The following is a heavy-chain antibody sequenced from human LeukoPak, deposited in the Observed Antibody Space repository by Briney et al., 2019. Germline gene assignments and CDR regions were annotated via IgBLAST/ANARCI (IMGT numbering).Heavy chain of an antibody. D-gene: IGHD1-1*01. Sequence: PGGSLRLSCAASGFTFSSYWMSWVRQAPGKGLEWVANIKQDGSEKYYVDSVKGRFTISRDNAKNSLYLQMNSLRAEDTAVYYCARGQIGWEDNWNDGDYFDYWGQGTLVTVSS. V-gene: IGHV3-7*01. J-gene: IGHJ4*02. CDR3: ARGQIGWEDNWNDGDYFDY. CDR2: IKQDGSEK. CDR1: GFTFSSYW.